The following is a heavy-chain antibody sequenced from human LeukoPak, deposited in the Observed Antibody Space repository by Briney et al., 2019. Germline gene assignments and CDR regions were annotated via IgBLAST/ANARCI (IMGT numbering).Heavy chain of an antibody. CDR2: INHSGST. CDR1: GGSFSGYY. V-gene: IGHV4-34*01. Sequence: SETLSLTCAVYGGSFSGYYWSWIRQPPGKGLEWIGEINHSGSTNYNPSLKSRVTISVDTSKNQFSLKLSSVTAADTAVYYCARSSSGYSLRFDYWGQGTLVTVSS. D-gene: IGHD3-22*01. J-gene: IGHJ4*02. CDR3: ARSSSGYSLRFDY.